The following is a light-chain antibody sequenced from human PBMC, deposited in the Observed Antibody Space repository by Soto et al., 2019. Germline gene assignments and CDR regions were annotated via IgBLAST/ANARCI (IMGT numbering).Light chain of an antibody. CDR1: SSDLGTYNF. CDR3: ATWDDSLNGFYV. Sequence: QSALTQPASVSGSPGQSITISCTGTSSDLGTYNFVSWYQQHPGKAPKLVIYEVSSRPSGVPDRFSGSKSGTSASLAISGLRSDDEADYFCATWDDSLNGFYVFGTGTKVTVL. J-gene: IGLJ1*01. CDR2: EVS. V-gene: IGLV2-14*01.